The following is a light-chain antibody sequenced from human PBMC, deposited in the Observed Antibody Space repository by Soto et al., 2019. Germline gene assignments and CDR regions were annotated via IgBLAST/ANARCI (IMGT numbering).Light chain of an antibody. J-gene: IGLJ3*02. CDR2: GNS. V-gene: IGLV1-40*01. CDR1: SSNIGAGYD. Sequence: QSVRTQPPSVSGAPGKRVTISCTGSSSNIGAGYDVHWYQQLPGTAPKLLIYGNSNRPSGVPDRFSGSKSGTSASLAITGLQAEDEADYYCQSYDSSLSGSVFGGGTKLTVL. CDR3: QSYDSSLSGSV.